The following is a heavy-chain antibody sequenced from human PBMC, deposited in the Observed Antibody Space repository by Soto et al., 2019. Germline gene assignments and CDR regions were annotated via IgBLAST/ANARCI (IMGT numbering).Heavy chain of an antibody. CDR1: GYTFTSYG. D-gene: IGHD6-19*01. V-gene: IGHV1-18*01. CDR3: ARDMYSSGWYWFDP. J-gene: IGHJ5*02. CDR2: ISAYNGNT. Sequence: SVKVSCKASGYTFTSYGISWVRQAPGQGLEWMGWISAYNGNTNYAQKLQGRVTMTTDTSTSTAYMELRSLRSDDTAVYYCARDMYSSGWYWFDPWGQGTLVTVSS.